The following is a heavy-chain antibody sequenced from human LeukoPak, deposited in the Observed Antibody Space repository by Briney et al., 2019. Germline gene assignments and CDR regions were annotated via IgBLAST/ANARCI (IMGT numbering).Heavy chain of an antibody. CDR3: ARSGGYCSGGRCYNFDS. V-gene: IGHV4-39*07. CDR1: GGSISSTKNY. Sequence: SETLSLTCTVSGGSISSTKNYWGWIRQPPGKGLEWIGSIYHRGTTYYNPSLKSRATISVDRSKNQFSLRLASVTAADTAVFYCARSGGYCSGGRCYNFDSWGQGTLVTVSS. CDR2: IYHRGTT. D-gene: IGHD2-15*01. J-gene: IGHJ4*02.